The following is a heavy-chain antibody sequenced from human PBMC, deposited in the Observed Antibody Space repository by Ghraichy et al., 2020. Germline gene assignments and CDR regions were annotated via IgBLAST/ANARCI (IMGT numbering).Heavy chain of an antibody. Sequence: SETLSLTCAVYGGSFSGYYWSWIRQPPGKGLEWIGEINHSGSTNYNPSLKSRVTISVDTSKNQFSLKLSSVTAADTAVYYCARGLDPSGWPDYWGQGTLVTVSS. CDR2: INHSGST. CDR1: GGSFSGYY. D-gene: IGHD6-19*01. J-gene: IGHJ4*02. V-gene: IGHV4-34*01. CDR3: ARGLDPSGWPDY.